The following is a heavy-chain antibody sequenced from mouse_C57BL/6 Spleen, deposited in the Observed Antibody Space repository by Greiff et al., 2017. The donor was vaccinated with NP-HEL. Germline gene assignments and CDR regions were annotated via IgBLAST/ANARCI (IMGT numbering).Heavy chain of an antibody. Sequence: QVQLQQPGAELVRPGSSVKLSCKASGYTFTSYWMHWVKQRPIQGLEWIGNIDPSDSETHYNRKFKDKATLTVDKSSSTAYMQLSSLTSEDSAVYYCATYYGSSYGYFDVWGTGTTVTVSS. V-gene: IGHV1-52*01. D-gene: IGHD1-1*01. CDR2: IDPSDSET. CDR1: GYTFTSYW. CDR3: ATYYGSSYGYFDV. J-gene: IGHJ1*03.